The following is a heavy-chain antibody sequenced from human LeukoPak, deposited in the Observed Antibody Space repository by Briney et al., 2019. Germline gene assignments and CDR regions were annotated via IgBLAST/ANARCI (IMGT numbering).Heavy chain of an antibody. J-gene: IGHJ4*02. V-gene: IGHV3-48*02. CDR3: ATDQRYAFDY. CDR1: GFSFTDYP. Sequence: GGSLRLSCATSGFSFTDYPVNWVRQAPGKGLEWISNIRTTAEGAKYAYYADSVKGRVTISRDDGKNTLYPHMNSLRDDDTAVYYCATDQRYAFDYWGQGILVTVSS. D-gene: IGHD3-9*01. CDR2: IRTTAEGAKYA.